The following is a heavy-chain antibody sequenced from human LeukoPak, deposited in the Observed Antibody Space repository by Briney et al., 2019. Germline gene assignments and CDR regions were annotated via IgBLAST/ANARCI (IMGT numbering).Heavy chain of an antibody. CDR3: ARPGMTSGYHPDALDI. CDR2: IYPGDSDT. CDR1: GYSFTSYW. J-gene: IGHJ3*02. V-gene: IGHV5-51*01. Sequence: ASVKVSCKGSGYSFTSYWIGWVRQMPGKGLEGMGIIYPGDSDTRYSPSFQGQVTISADKSISTAYLQWSSLKASDTAMYYCARPGMTSGYHPDALDIWGQGTMITVSS. D-gene: IGHD3-22*01.